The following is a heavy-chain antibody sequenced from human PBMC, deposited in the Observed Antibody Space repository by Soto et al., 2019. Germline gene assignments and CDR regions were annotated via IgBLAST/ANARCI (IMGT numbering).Heavy chain of an antibody. V-gene: IGHV4-31*03. J-gene: IGHJ5*02. CDR3: ASRLSDGSAYYYEWFDP. D-gene: IGHD3-22*01. CDR2: IYYSWST. CDR1: GGSISSGGYY. Sequence: SETLSLTCTVSGGSISSGGYYWSWIRQHPGKGLEWIGYIYYSWSTYYNPSLKSRVTISVDTSKNQFSLKLTSLTAADTAVYFCASRLSDGSAYYYEWFDPWGQGHLVPVSS.